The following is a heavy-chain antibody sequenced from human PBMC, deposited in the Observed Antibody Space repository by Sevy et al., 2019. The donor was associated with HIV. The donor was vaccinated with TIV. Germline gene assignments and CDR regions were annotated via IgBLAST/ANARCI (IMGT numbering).Heavy chain of an antibody. CDR2: IYSGDST. CDR1: GFTVSSNY. J-gene: IGHJ6*02. CDR3: ARDSFAIAVAGFYYYYGMDV. V-gene: IGHV3-66*01. Sequence: GESLKISCAASGFTVSSNYMSWVRQAPGKGLEWVSVIYSGDSTYYADSVKGRFTISRDNSKNTLYLQMNSLRAEDTAVYYCARDSFAIAVAGFYYYYGMDVWGQGTTVTVSS. D-gene: IGHD6-19*01.